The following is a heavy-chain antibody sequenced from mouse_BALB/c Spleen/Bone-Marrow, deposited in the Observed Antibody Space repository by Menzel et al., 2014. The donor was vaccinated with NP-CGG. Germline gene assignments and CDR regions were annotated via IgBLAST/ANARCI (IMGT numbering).Heavy chain of an antibody. D-gene: IGHD2-4*01. CDR1: GFTLSSYG. V-gene: IGHV5-6-3*01. CDR3: ARDYDYDY. Sequence: EVKLMESGGGLVQPGGSLKLSCAASGFTLSSYGMSWVRQTPDKRLELVATINSNGGSTYYPDSVKGRFTISRDNAKNTLYLQMSSLKSEDTAMYYCARDYDYDYWGQGTTLTVSS. J-gene: IGHJ2*01. CDR2: INSNGGST.